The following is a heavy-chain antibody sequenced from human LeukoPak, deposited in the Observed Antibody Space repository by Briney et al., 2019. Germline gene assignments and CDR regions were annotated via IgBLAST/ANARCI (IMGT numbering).Heavy chain of an antibody. D-gene: IGHD2-21*01. CDR1: GFTFSNVW. V-gene: IGHV3-15*01. Sequence: GGSLRLSCAASGFTFSNVWMSWVRQVPGKGLEWVGRIRRKTDGETTDHAAPAKGRFTISRDDSKNTLYLQMNSLKTEDTAVYYCVTDLVIKGYFDYWGQGALVTVSS. CDR3: VTDLVIKGYFDY. CDR2: IRRKTDGETT. J-gene: IGHJ4*02.